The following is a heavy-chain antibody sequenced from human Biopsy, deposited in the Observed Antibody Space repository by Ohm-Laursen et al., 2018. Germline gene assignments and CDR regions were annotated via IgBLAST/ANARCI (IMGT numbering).Heavy chain of an antibody. CDR1: GGSISSYY. Sequence: SDTLSLTCTVSGGSISSYYWSWIRQPPGKGLEWIGYIYYTGSTNYNPSLKSRVTISVDTSMNHLSLRLTSVTAADTAVYCCASVAGPRTDYYYSNMDVWGRGTTVTVSS. V-gene: IGHV4-59*08. CDR2: IYYTGST. J-gene: IGHJ6*02. CDR3: ASVAGPRTDYYYSNMDV. D-gene: IGHD2-2*01.